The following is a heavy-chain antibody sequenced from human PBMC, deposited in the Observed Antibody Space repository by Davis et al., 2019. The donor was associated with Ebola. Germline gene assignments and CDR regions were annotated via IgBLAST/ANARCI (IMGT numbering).Heavy chain of an antibody. CDR2: IKSKTDGGTT. Sequence: GESLKISCAASGFTFSNAWMSWVRQAPGKGLEWVGRIKSKTDGGTTDYAAPVKGRFTISRDDSKNTLYLQMNSLKTEDTAVYYCTTDPRGVGATPPFDYWGQGTLVTVSS. CDR3: TTDPRGVGATPPFDY. V-gene: IGHV3-15*01. J-gene: IGHJ4*02. CDR1: GFTFSNAW. D-gene: IGHD1-26*01.